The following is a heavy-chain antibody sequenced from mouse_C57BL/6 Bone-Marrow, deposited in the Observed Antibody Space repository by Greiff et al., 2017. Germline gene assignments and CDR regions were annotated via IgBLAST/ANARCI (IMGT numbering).Heavy chain of an antibody. D-gene: IGHD1-1*01. V-gene: IGHV1-63*01. J-gene: IGHJ2*01. CDR3: ARSSIYYPFDY. CDR2: IYPGGGYT. Sequence: QVQLQQSGAELVRPGTSVKMSCKASGYTFTNYWIGWAKQRPGHGLEWIGVIYPGGGYTNYNEKFKGKATLTADKSSSTAYMQFSSLTSEDSAIYYCARSSIYYPFDYWGQGTTLTVSS. CDR1: GYTFTNYW.